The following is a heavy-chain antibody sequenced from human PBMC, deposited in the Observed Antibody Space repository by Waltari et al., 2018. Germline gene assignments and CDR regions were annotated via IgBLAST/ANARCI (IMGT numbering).Heavy chain of an antibody. D-gene: IGHD6-19*01. V-gene: IGHV3-74*01. Sequence: VQLVESGGGLVQPGGSLRLSCAASGFTFSKYWMHWVRQAPGKGLVWVSRINEDGKTTTYADSVKGRFTISRDNAKNTMYLQMKSLRPEDTAVYFCARDLAGRDDSWGQGTLVTVSS. CDR1: GFTFSKYW. J-gene: IGHJ5*01. CDR2: INEDGKTT. CDR3: ARDLAGRDDS.